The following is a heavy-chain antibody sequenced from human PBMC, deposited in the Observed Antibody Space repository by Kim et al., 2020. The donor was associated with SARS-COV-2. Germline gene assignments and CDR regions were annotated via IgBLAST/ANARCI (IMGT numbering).Heavy chain of an antibody. CDR1: GGSISSGGYY. V-gene: IGHV4-31*03. Sequence: SETLSLTCTVSGGSISSGGYYWSWIRQHPGKGLEWIGYIYYSGSTYYNPSLKSRVTISVDTSKNQFSLKLSSVTAADTAVYYCAARPFGVTICGVVKGPFHPWGQGTLVTVSS. J-gene: IGHJ5*02. D-gene: IGHD3-3*01. CDR2: IYYSGST. CDR3: AARPFGVTICGVVKGPFHP.